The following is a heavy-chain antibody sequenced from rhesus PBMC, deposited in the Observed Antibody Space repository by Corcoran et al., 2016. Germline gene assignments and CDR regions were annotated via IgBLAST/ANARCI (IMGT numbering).Heavy chain of an antibody. CDR2: ISGSSGST. CDR3: ASHYYNIWTGYYTGIDY. Sequence: QVQLQESGPGLVKPSETLSLTCAVSGYSISSGYYWGWIRQPPGKGLEYIWYISGSSGSTYNNPSLQSRVTISKDTSKNQFSLKLSSVTAADTAVYYCASHYYNIWTGYYTGIDYWGQGVLVTVSS. CDR1: GYSISSGYY. J-gene: IGHJ4*01. V-gene: IGHV4-99*01. D-gene: IGHD3-3*01.